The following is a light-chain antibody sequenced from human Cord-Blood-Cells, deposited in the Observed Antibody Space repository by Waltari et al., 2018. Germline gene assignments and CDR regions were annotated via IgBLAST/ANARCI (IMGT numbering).Light chain of an antibody. CDR2: AAS. CDR1: QSISSY. J-gene: IGKJ2*01. V-gene: IGKV1-39*01. Sequence: DFRMTQSLSSLPAPLGDSVPIPCRASQSISSYLTWYQQKPGKAPKLLIYAASSLQSGVPSRFSGSGSGTDFTLTISSLQPEDFATYYCRQSYSTRYTFGQGTKLEIK. CDR3: RQSYSTRYT.